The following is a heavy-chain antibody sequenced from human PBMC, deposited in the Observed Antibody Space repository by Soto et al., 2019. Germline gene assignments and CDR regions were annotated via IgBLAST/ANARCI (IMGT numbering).Heavy chain of an antibody. Sequence: PGGSLRLSCAASGFTFSSYGMHWVRQAPGKGLEWVAVIWYGGSNKYYADSVKGRFTISRDNSKNTLYLQMNSLRAEDTAVYYCAREGCSSTSCYVHWFDPWGQGTLVTVSS. CDR3: AREGCSSTSCYVHWFDP. J-gene: IGHJ5*02. CDR1: GFTFSSYG. V-gene: IGHV3-33*01. D-gene: IGHD2-2*01. CDR2: IWYGGSNK.